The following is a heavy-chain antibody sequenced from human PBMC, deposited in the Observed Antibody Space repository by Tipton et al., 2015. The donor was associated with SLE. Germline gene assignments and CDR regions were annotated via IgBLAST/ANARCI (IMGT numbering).Heavy chain of an antibody. CDR3: TTAVTPRYYYYGMDV. D-gene: IGHD4-23*01. CDR1: GFTFSSYW. Sequence: SLRLSCAASGFTFSSYWMSWVRQAPGKGLEWVGRIKSKTDGGTTDYAAPVKGRFTISRDDSKNTLYLQMNSLKTEDTAVYYCTTAVTPRYYYYGMDVWGQGTAVTVSS. J-gene: IGHJ6*02. CDR2: IKSKTDGGTT. V-gene: IGHV3-15*01.